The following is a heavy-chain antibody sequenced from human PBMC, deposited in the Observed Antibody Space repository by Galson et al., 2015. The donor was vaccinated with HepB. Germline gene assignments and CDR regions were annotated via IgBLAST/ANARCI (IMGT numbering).Heavy chain of an antibody. Sequence: LRLSCAASGFTFSDYDMDWVRQAPGKGLEWVARSRNKPNDYSSEYAASVKGRFTVSRDDAQQSLYLQMNSLKTEDTAVYYCGRNYVQRSGCSAHWGQGTLVTVSA. D-gene: IGHD3-3*01. CDR2: SRNKPNDYSS. J-gene: IGHJ4*02. CDR3: GRNYVQRSGCSAH. V-gene: IGHV3-72*01. CDR1: GFTFSDYD.